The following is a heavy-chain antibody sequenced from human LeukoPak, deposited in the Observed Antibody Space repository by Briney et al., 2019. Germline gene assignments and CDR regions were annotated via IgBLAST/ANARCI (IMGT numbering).Heavy chain of an antibody. J-gene: IGHJ4*02. CDR2: IYTSGST. CDR3: ASHGYSGYDWEVDY. V-gene: IGHV4-4*07. D-gene: IGHD5-12*01. Sequence: SETLSLTCTVSGGSISSHYWSWIRQPAGKGLEWIGRIYTSGSTNYNPSLKSRVTMSVDTSKNQFSLKLSSVTAADTAVYYCASHGYSGYDWEVDYWGQGTLVTVSS. CDR1: GGSISSHY.